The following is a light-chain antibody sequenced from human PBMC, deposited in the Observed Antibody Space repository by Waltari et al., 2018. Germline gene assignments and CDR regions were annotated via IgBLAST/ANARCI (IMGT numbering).Light chain of an antibody. J-gene: IGLJ2*01. V-gene: IGLV2-23*01. CDR3: CSHVGSRNPVL. CDR1: SSDVGTADI. CDR2: DAN. Sequence: QSALTQPASVSGSPGQSITISCPGISSDVGTADIVSWYLQHPCRAPKLHICDANKRPTGVSLRIACSKSDNTSSLTMSALQAEDEGVYDCCSHVGSRNPVLFGAGTKLTFL.